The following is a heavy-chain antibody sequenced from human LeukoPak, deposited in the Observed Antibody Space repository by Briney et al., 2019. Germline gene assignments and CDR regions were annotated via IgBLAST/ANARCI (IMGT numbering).Heavy chain of an antibody. J-gene: IGHJ4*02. CDR2: IRYDGSNK. V-gene: IGHV3-30*02. D-gene: IGHD3-10*01. Sequence: PGGSLRLSCAASGFTFSSYGMHWVRQAPGKGLEWVAFIRYDGSNKYYADSVKGRFTISRDNSKNTLYLQMNSLRAEDTAVYYCAKWVVRGVIGGGSYFDYWGQGTLVTVSS. CDR1: GFTFSSYG. CDR3: AKWVVRGVIGGGSYFDY.